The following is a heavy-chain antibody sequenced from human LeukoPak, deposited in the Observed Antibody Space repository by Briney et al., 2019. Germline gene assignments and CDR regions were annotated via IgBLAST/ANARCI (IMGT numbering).Heavy chain of an antibody. CDR3: AKDFRDMGYYDFWSGYRAVSYYYGSEIDY. J-gene: IGHJ4*02. CDR2: IRYDGSNK. D-gene: IGHD3-3*01. V-gene: IGHV3-30*02. Sequence: GGSLRLSCAASGFTFSSYGMHWVRQAPGKGLEWVAFIRYDGSNKYYADSVMGRFTISRDNSKNTLYLQMNSLRAEDTAVYYCAKDFRDMGYYDFWSGYRAVSYYYGSEIDYWGQGTLVTVSS. CDR1: GFTFSSYG.